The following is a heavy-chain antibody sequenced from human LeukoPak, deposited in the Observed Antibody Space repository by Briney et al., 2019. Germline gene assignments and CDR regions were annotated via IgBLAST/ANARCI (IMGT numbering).Heavy chain of an antibody. CDR3: ARDPVDVRFLEWFPNWFDP. CDR2: ISGSGSRGSGITGGNT. Sequence: PGGSLRLSCAASGFNFKLSAMSWGRQAPGKGLEWVALISGSGSRGSGITGGNTYYADSVKGRFSISRDDSQSTVYLQMNSLRAEDTAVYYCARDPVDVRFLEWFPNWFDPWGQGTLVTVSS. D-gene: IGHD3-3*01. J-gene: IGHJ5*02. V-gene: IGHV3-23*01. CDR1: GFNFKLSA.